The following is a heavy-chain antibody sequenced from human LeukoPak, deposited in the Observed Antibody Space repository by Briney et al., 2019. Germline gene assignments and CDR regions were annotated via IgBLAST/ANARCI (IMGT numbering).Heavy chain of an antibody. D-gene: IGHD1-26*01. Sequence: SETLSLTCAVYGASFSGYYWSWIRQPPGKGLEWIGEINHSGRANYNPSLKSRVTISVDTSKNQFSLKLISVTAADTAVYYCARGPLPTPNWFDRWGQGTLATVSS. CDR2: INHSGRA. V-gene: IGHV4-34*01. CDR3: ARGPLPTPNWFDR. CDR1: GASFSGYY. J-gene: IGHJ5*02.